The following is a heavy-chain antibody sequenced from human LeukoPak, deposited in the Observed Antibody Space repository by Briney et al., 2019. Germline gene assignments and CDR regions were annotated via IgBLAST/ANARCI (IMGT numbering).Heavy chain of an antibody. CDR1: GYTFTSYD. CDR2: MNPNSGNT. J-gene: IGHJ4*02. CDR3: ARVPEQQLVHDGYYFDY. Sequence: GASVKVSCKASGYTFTSYDINWVRQATGQGLEWMGLMNPNSGNTGYAQKFQGRVTMTRNTSISTAYMELSSLRSEDTAVYYCARVPEQQLVHDGYYFDYWGQGTLVTVSS. V-gene: IGHV1-8*01. D-gene: IGHD6-13*01.